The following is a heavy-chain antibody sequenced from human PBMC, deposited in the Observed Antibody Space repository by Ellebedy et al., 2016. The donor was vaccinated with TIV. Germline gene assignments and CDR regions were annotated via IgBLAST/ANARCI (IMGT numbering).Heavy chain of an antibody. CDR2: IYPGDSHT. CDR1: GYSFPTYW. Sequence: GESLKISCKGSGYSFPTYWIAWVRQMPGKGLEWMGIIYPGDSHTRYSPSFQGQVTISADKSISTAYLQWSSLKASDTAMYYCARLQMSNYFDYWGQGTLVTVSS. J-gene: IGHJ4*02. CDR3: ARLQMSNYFDY. D-gene: IGHD6-6*01. V-gene: IGHV5-51*01.